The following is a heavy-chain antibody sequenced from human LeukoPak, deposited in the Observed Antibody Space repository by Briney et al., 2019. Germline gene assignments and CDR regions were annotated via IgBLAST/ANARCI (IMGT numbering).Heavy chain of an antibody. Sequence: GGSLRPSSAASGFTLTGNYTSWVPQAPGKGLEWGSVIYIAGTTHYADPPTSILTISRDRSKSTLYLQMRALRAEHTPLYYTARVSGYRCYCMDDWGQGTTVTVSS. CDR3: ARVSGYRCYCMDD. J-gene: IGHJ6*02. CDR1: GFTLTGNY. CDR2: IYIAGTT. V-gene: IGHV3-66*01. D-gene: IGHD3-16*02.